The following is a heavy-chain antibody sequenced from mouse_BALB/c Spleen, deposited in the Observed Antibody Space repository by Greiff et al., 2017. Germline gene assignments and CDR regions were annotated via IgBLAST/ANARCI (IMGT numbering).Heavy chain of an antibody. D-gene: IGHD2-1*01. V-gene: IGHV5-6-3*01. CDR3: ARDLNGKAWFAY. J-gene: IGHJ3*01. CDR1: GFTFSSYG. Sequence: EVKLVESGGGLVQPGGSLKLSCAASGFTFSSYGMSWVRQTPDKRLELVATINSNGGSTYYPDSVKGRFTISRDNAKNTLYLQMSSLKSEDTAMYYCARDLNGKAWFAYWGQGTLVTVSA. CDR2: INSNGGST.